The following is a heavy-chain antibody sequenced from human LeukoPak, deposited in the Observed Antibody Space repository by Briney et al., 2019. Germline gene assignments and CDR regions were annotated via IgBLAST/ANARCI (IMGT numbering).Heavy chain of an antibody. CDR1: GGTFSSYA. V-gene: IGHV1-69*06. CDR3: ARDGVGATSVY. CDR2: IIPIFGTA. D-gene: IGHD1-26*01. Sequence: ASVKVSCKASGGTFSSYAISWVRQAPGQGLEWMGGIIPIFGTANYAQKFQGRVTITADKSTSTAYMELSSLRSEDTAVYYCARDGVGATSVYWGQGTLVTVSS. J-gene: IGHJ4*02.